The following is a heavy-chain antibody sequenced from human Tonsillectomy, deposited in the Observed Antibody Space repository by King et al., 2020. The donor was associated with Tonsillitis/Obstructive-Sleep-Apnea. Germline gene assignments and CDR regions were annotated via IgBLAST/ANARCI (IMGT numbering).Heavy chain of an antibody. Sequence: VQLVESGGGLVQPGGSLRLSCAASGFTFSDHYMDWVRQAPGKGLEWVGRTRNKASSYSTEYAASVKGRFTISRDDSKNSLYLQVNTLRTDDTAVYYCARVSGSYYLDYWGQGNLVTVSS. CDR1: GFTFSDHY. D-gene: IGHD1-26*01. J-gene: IGHJ4*02. V-gene: IGHV3-72*01. CDR3: ARVSGSYYLDY. CDR2: TRNKASSYST.